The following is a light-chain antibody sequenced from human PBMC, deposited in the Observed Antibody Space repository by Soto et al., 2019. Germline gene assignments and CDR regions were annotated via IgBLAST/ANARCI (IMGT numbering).Light chain of an antibody. CDR3: QQYGSTEVT. CDR2: AAS. J-gene: IGKJ4*01. Sequence: IVLTQSPGTLSLSPGERATLSCRASQSVSSSYLAWYQQKPGQAPRLLIYAASSRATGIPDRFSGSGSGTDFTLTISRLVPEDFAVYYCQQYGSTEVTFGGGTKVEIK. V-gene: IGKV3-20*01. CDR1: QSVSSSY.